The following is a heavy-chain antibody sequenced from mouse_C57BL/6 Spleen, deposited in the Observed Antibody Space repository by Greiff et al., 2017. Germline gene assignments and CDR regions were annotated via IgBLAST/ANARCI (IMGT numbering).Heavy chain of an antibody. J-gene: IGHJ2*01. CDR3: ARGTNWDGGYYFDY. CDR2: IYPGSGST. D-gene: IGHD4-1*01. CDR1: GYTFTSYW. V-gene: IGHV1-55*01. Sequence: QVQLQQPGAELVKPGASVKMSCKASGYTFTSYWITWVKQRPGQGLEWIGDIYPGSGSTNYNEKFKSKATLTVDTSSSTAYMQLSSLTSEDSAVYYCARGTNWDGGYYFDYWGQGTTLTVSS.